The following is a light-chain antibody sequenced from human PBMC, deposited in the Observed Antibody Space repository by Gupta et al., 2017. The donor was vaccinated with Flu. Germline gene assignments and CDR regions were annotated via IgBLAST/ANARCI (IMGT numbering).Light chain of an antibody. V-gene: IGLV2-18*02. J-gene: IGLJ1*01. CDR1: SSDIGNYNR. Sequence: QSALTQPPSESGSPGQSVTISCTGTSSDIGNYNRVSWYQQSPDTAPKLMIYEVTKRPSGVPDRFSGSKSDNTASLTISGVQAEDEADYYCSSYTSSSTYVFGTGTKVTVL. CDR2: EVT. CDR3: SSYTSSSTYV.